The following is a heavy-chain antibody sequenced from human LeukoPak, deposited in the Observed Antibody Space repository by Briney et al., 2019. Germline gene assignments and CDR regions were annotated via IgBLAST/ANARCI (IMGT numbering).Heavy chain of an antibody. Sequence: SETLSLTCAVYGGSFSGYYWSWIRQPPGKGLEWIGEINHSGSTNYNPSLKSRVTISVDTSKNQFSLKLSSVTAADTAVYYCGRGFAVRSYIFWSGYYTETKEYYYYYRDVGGKGTTATVSS. CDR3: GRGFAVRSYIFWSGYYTETKEYYYYYRDV. J-gene: IGHJ6*03. CDR1: GGSFSGYY. V-gene: IGHV4-34*01. CDR2: INHSGST. D-gene: IGHD3-3*01.